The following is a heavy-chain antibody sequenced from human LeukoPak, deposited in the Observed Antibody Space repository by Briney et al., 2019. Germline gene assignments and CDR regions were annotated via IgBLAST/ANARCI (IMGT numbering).Heavy chain of an antibody. CDR2: IWYDGSNK. CDR3: AKDPRLWSGYYTGYFDY. J-gene: IGHJ4*02. D-gene: IGHD3-3*01. V-gene: IGHV3-33*06. Sequence: GGSLRLSCAASGFTFSSYGMHWVRQAPGKGLEWVAVIWYDGSNKYYADSVKGRFTISRDNSKNTLYLQMNSLRAEDTAVYYCAKDPRLWSGYYTGYFDYWGQGTLVTVSS. CDR1: GFTFSSYG.